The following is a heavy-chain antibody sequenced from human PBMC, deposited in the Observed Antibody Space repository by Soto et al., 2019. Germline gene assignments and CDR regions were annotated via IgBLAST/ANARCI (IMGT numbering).Heavy chain of an antibody. CDR3: AKGLLIMVRKVIIPPQYYYGMDV. D-gene: IGHD3-10*01. J-gene: IGHJ6*01. CDR1: GFTFSSYA. V-gene: IGHV3-23*01. CDR2: ISGSGGST. Sequence: GWSLRLSCAASGFTFSSYAMSWVRQAPGKGLEWVSAISGSGGSTYYADSVKGRFTISRDNSKNTLYLQMNSLRAEDTAVYYCAKGLLIMVRKVIIPPQYYYGMDVWGQGTTVTVSS.